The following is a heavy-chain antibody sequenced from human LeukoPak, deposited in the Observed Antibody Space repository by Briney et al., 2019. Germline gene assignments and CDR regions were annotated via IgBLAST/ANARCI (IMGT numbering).Heavy chain of an antibody. CDR3: ARVFGYDIVNGMDV. Sequence: SETLSLTCSVSGDSTTSYYWSWIRQSPGKGLEWLGLIYKSGDVTYHPSFRSRLFMSVDRSKTQVSLRLRSVTAADTAVYYCARVFGYDIVNGMDVWGQGTTVTVSS. V-gene: IGHV4-59*08. J-gene: IGHJ6*02. CDR2: IYKSGDV. CDR1: GDSTTSYY. D-gene: IGHD3-9*01.